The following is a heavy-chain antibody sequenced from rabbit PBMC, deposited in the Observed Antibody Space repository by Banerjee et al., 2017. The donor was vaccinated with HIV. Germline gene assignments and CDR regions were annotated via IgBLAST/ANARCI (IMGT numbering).Heavy chain of an antibody. Sequence: QELEESGGDLVKPGASLTLTCTASGFSLNGDYYMCWVRQAPGEGLEYIGFINNGGSTYYASWVNGRFTISRSTSLNTVTLQMTSLTAADTATHFCARTASGDGTYFNLWGPGTLVTVS. J-gene: IGHJ4*01. CDR3: ARTASGDGTYFNL. CDR2: INNGGST. CDR1: GFSLNGDYY. D-gene: IGHD1-1*01. V-gene: IGHV1S43*01.